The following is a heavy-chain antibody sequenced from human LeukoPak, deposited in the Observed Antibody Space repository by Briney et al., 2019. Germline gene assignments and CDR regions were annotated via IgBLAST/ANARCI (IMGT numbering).Heavy chain of an antibody. Sequence: PSETLSLTCTVSGGSISSGSYYWSWIRQPPGKGLEWIGYIYYSGSTNYNPSLKSRVTISVDTSKNQFSLKLSSVTAADTAVYYCARVVRYCSSTSCYAYYYYYYMDVWGKGTTVTISS. CDR2: IYYSGST. CDR1: GGSISSGSYY. D-gene: IGHD2-2*01. CDR3: ARVVRYCSSTSCYAYYYYYYMDV. V-gene: IGHV4-61*01. J-gene: IGHJ6*03.